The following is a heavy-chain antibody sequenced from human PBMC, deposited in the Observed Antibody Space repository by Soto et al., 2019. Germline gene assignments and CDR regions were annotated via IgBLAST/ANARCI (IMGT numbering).Heavy chain of an antibody. CDR1: GGSISSYY. CDR3: ARRYGYSFDY. CDR2: IYYSGST. V-gene: IGHV4-59*08. Sequence: QVQLQESGPGLVKPSETLSLTCTVSGGSISSYYWSWIRQPPGKGLEWIGYIYYSGSTNYNPPLKSRVTISVATSKNQFSLKLSSVTAADTAVYYCARRYGYSFDYWGQGTLVTVSS. D-gene: IGHD1-1*01. J-gene: IGHJ4*02.